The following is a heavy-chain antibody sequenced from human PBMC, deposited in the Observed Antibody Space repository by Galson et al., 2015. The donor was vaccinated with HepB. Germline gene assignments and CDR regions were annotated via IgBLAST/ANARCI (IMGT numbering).Heavy chain of an antibody. CDR1: GFTFSSYS. V-gene: IGHV3-21*01. CDR3: ARSCHTNSCELEY. J-gene: IGHJ4*02. Sequence: SLRLSCAASGFTFSSYSMNWVRQAAGKGLEWISYINGESKYIYYADFAKGRFTISRGNAQNSLFLQMNSLRPEDTALYYCARSCHTNSCELEYWGQGTLVTVSS. D-gene: IGHD2-8*01. CDR2: INGESKYI.